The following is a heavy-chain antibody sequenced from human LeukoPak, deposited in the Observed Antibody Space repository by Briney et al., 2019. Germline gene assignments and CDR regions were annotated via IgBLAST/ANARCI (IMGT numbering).Heavy chain of an antibody. CDR1: GGSISSGSYY. Sequence: SETLSLTCTVSGGSISSGSYYWNWIRQPAGKGLEWIGRIYTSGNTNYNPSLKSRVTISVDTSKNQFSLKLSSVTAADTAVYYCARSGCSSTSCYQADYWGQGTPVTVSS. CDR3: ARSGCSSTSCYQADY. D-gene: IGHD2-2*01. V-gene: IGHV4-61*02. J-gene: IGHJ4*02. CDR2: IYTSGNT.